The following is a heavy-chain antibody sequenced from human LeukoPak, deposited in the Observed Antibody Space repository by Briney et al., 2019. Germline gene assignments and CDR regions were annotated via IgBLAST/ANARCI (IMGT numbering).Heavy chain of an antibody. CDR3: ASRNFWSGYPIDY. D-gene: IGHD3-3*01. Sequence: GGSLRLSCAASGFTVSSNYMSWVRQAPGKGLEWVSVIYSGGSTYYADSVKGRFTISRDNSKNTLYLQMNSLRAEDTAVYYCASRNFWSGYPIDYWGQGTLVTVSS. V-gene: IGHV3-53*01. J-gene: IGHJ4*02. CDR1: GFTVSSNY. CDR2: IYSGGST.